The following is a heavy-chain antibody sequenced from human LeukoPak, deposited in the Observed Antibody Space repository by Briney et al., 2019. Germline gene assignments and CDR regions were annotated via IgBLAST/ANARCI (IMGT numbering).Heavy chain of an antibody. CDR2: ISAYNGNT. D-gene: IGHD1-26*01. CDR3: ARDIYLPPYSGSYRPARNGGDFDY. CDR1: GYTFTSYG. Sequence: GASVKVSCKASGYTFTSYGISWVRQAPGQGLEWMGWISAYNGNTNYAQKLQGRVTMTTDTSTSTAYMELRSLRSDDTAVYYCARDIYLPPYSGSYRPARNGGDFDYWGQGTLVTVSS. J-gene: IGHJ4*02. V-gene: IGHV1-18*01.